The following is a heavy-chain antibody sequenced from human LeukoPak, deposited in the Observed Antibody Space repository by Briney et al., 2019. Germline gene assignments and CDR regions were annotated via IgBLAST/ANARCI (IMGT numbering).Heavy chain of an antibody. Sequence: SVKVSCKASGGTFSSYAISWVRQAPGQGLEWMGRIIPILGTANYAQKFQGRVTITADKSTSTAYMELSSLRSEDTAVYYCARDLVVGATSGIYYYYGMDVWGQGTTVTVSS. CDR2: IIPILGTA. J-gene: IGHJ6*02. V-gene: IGHV1-69*04. CDR3: ARDLVVGATSGIYYYYGMDV. CDR1: GGTFSSYA. D-gene: IGHD1-26*01.